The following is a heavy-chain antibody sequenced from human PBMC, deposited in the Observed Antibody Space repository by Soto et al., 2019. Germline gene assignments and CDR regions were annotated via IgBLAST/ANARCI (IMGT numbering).Heavy chain of an antibody. Sequence: QVQLVQSGDEVRKPGSSVKVSCKASGYIFVNYGIAWVRQAPGQGLEWMGWISPYSGNTHYASKGQGRLTMXTXTXXSTAYMDLGSLTSGDTAVYYCAMVDNYVTPTPQDVWGQGTTVTVSS. V-gene: IGHV1-18*01. CDR3: AMVDNYVTPTPQDV. CDR2: ISPYSGNT. CDR1: GYIFVNYG. J-gene: IGHJ6*02. D-gene: IGHD3-16*01.